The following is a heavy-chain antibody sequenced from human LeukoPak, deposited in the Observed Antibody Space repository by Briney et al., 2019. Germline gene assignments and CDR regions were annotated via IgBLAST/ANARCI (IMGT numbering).Heavy chain of an antibody. Sequence: SETLSLTCTVSGGSISSYYWSWIRQPPGKGLEWIGYIYYSGSTNYNPSLKSRVTISVDTSKNQFSLKLSSVTAADTAVYYCARGEYGEFDYWGQGTLVTVSS. J-gene: IGHJ4*02. D-gene: IGHD3-10*01. CDR3: ARGEYGEFDY. CDR1: GGSISSYY. CDR2: IYYSGST. V-gene: IGHV4-59*01.